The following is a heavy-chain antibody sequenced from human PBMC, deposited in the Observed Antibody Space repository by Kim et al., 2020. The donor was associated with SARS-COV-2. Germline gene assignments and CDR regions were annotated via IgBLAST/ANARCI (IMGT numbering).Heavy chain of an antibody. J-gene: IGHJ4*02. D-gene: IGHD6-13*01. CDR3: GRAETWGSSWRMYYFDY. CDR1: GFTFSSYC. CDR2: INSDSRST. Sequence: GGSLRLSCAASGFTFSSYCMHWVRQAPGKGLVWVSRINSDSRSTSYADSVKGRFTISRDNAKNTVYLQMNSLRAEDTGGYYCGRAETWGSSWRMYYFDYWGQGTLVTVSS. V-gene: IGHV3-74*01.